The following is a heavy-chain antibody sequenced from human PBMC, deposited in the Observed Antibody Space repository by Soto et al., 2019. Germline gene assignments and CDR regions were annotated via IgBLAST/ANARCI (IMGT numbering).Heavy chain of an antibody. J-gene: IGHJ4*02. D-gene: IGHD3-22*01. Sequence: GASVKVSCKASGYSFSFYGINWVRQAPGQGLEWMGWINPSDGNRNFALKFEDRVTMTTATSTNTVFLELRSLKSDDTAIYYCARDRLRGYDSSGFYSWGQGTMVTSPQ. CDR3: ARDRLRGYDSSGFYS. CDR1: GYSFSFYG. CDR2: INPSDGNR. V-gene: IGHV1-18*01.